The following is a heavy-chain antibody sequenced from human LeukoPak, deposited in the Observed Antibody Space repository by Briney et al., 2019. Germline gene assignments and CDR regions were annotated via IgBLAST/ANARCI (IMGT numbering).Heavy chain of an antibody. Sequence: PGRSLRLSCAASGFTFSSYGMHWVRQAPGKGLEWVAVIWYDGSNKYYADSVKGRFTISRDNSKNTPYLQMNSLRAEDTAVYYCARDAGHHYDFWSGYFSSDAGRPFDIWGQGTMVTVSS. CDR2: IWYDGSNK. CDR1: GFTFSSYG. D-gene: IGHD3-3*01. CDR3: ARDAGHHYDFWSGYFSSDAGRPFDI. V-gene: IGHV3-33*01. J-gene: IGHJ3*02.